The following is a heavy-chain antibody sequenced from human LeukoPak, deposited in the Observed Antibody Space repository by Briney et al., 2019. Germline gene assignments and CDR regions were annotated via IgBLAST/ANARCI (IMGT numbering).Heavy chain of an antibody. J-gene: IGHJ1*01. CDR1: GFTLSTYW. CDR3: ARDFGSGSFFQH. CDR2: IYSGGGT. D-gene: IGHD3-10*01. Sequence: PGGSLRLSCAASGFTLSTYWMHWVRQVPGKGLEWVSVIYSGGGTYYADSVKGRFTISRDNSKNTVYLQMNSLRVEDTAVYYCARDFGSGSFFQHWGQGTLVTVSS. V-gene: IGHV3-53*01.